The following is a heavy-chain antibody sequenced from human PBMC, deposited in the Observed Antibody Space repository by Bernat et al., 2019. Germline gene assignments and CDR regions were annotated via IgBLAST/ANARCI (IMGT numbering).Heavy chain of an antibody. V-gene: IGHV3-30-3*01. J-gene: IGHJ4*02. CDR1: GFTFSSYA. Sequence: QVQLVESGGGVVQPGRSLRLSCAASGFTFSSYAMHWVRQAPGKGLEWVAVISYDGSNKYYADSVKGRFTISRDNSKNTLYLQMNSLRAEDTAVYYCARVAGYSSGWAFDDWGQGTLVTVSS. CDR2: ISYDGSNK. CDR3: ARVAGYSSGWAFDD. D-gene: IGHD6-19*01.